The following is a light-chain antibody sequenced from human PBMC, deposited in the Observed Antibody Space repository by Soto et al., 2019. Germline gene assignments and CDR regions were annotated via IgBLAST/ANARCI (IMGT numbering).Light chain of an antibody. CDR1: SSDVGGYDF. CDR3: SSYTSINKV. CDR2: EVN. V-gene: IGLV2-14*01. J-gene: IGLJ2*01. Sequence: QSVLTQPASVSGSPGQSITISCTGTSSDVGGYDFVSWYQQHPGKAPNVMIYEVNKRPSGVPIRFSGSKSGNTASLTISGLQAEDEADYYCSSYTSINKVFGGGTKLTVL.